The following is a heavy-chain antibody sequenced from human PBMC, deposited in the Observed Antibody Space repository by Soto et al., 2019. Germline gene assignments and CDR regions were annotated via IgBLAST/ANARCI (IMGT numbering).Heavy chain of an antibody. V-gene: IGHV3-30-3*01. D-gene: IGHD2-2*01. CDR2: ISYDGSNK. Sequence: PGGSLRLSCAASGFTFSSYAMHWVRQAPGKGLEWVAVISYDGSNKYYADSVKGRFTISRDNSKNTLYLQMNSLRAEDTAVYYCARRYCSSTSCYPSWLTKPPFDYWGQGTLVTVSS. CDR1: GFTFSSYA. CDR3: ARRYCSSTSCYPSWLTKPPFDY. J-gene: IGHJ4*02.